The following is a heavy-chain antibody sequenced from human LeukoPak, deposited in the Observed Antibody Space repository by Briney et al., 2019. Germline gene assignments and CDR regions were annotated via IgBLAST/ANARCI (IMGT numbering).Heavy chain of an antibody. CDR2: IYYSGST. CDR1: GGSISSYY. D-gene: IGHD1-1*01. CDR3: ARRSTVHDFDY. J-gene: IGHJ4*02. Sequence: PSETLSLTCTVSGGSISSYYWSWIRQPPGKGLEWIGYIYYSGSTTYNPSLRSRVTISVDTSKNQFSLKVSSVTAADTAVYYCARRSTVHDFDYWGQGTLVTVSS. V-gene: IGHV4-59*08.